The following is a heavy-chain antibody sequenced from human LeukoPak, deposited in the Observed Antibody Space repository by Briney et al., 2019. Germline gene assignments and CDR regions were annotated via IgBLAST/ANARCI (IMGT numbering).Heavy chain of an antibody. CDR2: IYSGGST. CDR3: ARGDGAPRGYSTDLDY. Sequence: GGSLRLSCAASGFTVSSNYMNWVRQAPGKGLEWVSVIYSGGSTYYADSVKGRFTISRDNSKNTLYLQMNSLRAEDTAVYYCARGDGAPRGYSTDLDYWGQGTLVTVSS. V-gene: IGHV3-53*01. CDR1: GFTVSSNY. J-gene: IGHJ4*02. D-gene: IGHD5-18*01.